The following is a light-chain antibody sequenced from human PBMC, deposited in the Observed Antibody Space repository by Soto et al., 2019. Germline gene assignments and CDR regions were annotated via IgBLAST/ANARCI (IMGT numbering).Light chain of an antibody. V-gene: IGKV1-39*01. CDR1: QSMSDY. J-gene: IGKJ5*01. Sequence: DIQMTQSPSSLSASVGDRVTITCRASQSMSDYLNWYQQKPGKAPKLLIHAASNLHSGVPSRFSGSGSGTDFTHTISSLQPEDFATYYCQQSYSTPITVGQGTRLEVK. CDR2: AAS. CDR3: QQSYSTPIT.